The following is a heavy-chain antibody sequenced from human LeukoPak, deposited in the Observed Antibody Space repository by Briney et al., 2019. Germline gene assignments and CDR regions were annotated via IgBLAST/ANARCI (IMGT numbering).Heavy chain of an antibody. CDR2: MNPNSGNT. D-gene: IGHD6-13*01. J-gene: IGHJ4*02. CDR1: GYTFTGYD. V-gene: IGHV1-8*03. CDR3: ARRAAAGTALDY. Sequence: ASMKVSCKASGYTFTGYDINWVRQATGQGLEWMGWMNPNSGNTGYAQKFQGRVTITRNTSINTAYMELSSLRSEDTAVYYCARRAAAGTALDYWGQGTLVTVSS.